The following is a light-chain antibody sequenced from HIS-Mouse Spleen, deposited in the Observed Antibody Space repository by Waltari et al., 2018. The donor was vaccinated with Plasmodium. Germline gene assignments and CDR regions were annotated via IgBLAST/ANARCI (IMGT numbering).Light chain of an antibody. J-gene: IGLJ2*01. CDR1: SSTIASNT. V-gene: IGLV1-44*01. CDR3: AAWDDSLNGPV. Sequence: QSVLTQPPSASVTPGQRVTISCSGSSSTIASNTVNWYQQLPGTAPKLLIYSNNQRPSGVPDRFSGSKSGTSASLAISGLQSEDEADYYCAAWDDSLNGPVFGGGTKLTVL. CDR2: SNN.